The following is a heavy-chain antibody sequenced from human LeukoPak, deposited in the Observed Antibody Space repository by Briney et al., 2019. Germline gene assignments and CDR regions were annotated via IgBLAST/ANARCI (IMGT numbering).Heavy chain of an antibody. V-gene: IGHV3-48*01. Sequence: GGSLRLSCGASGITFSSYSMNWVRQAPGKGLEWVSYISSSGSTKYCADSVKGRFTISRDNARNSLYLQMNSLRAEDTAIYYCTRVGYIDEGIDYWGQGTLVTVSS. CDR3: TRVGYIDEGIDY. CDR1: GITFSSYS. J-gene: IGHJ4*02. D-gene: IGHD5-24*01. CDR2: ISSSGSTK.